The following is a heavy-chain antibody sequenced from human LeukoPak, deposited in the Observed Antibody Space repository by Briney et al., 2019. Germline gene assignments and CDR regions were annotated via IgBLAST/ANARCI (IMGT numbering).Heavy chain of an antibody. CDR2: IKQDGSEK. D-gene: IGHD3-22*01. J-gene: IGHJ4*02. CDR3: ARSAYYYDNF. V-gene: IGHV3-7*01. CDR1: GFIFSSYW. Sequence: GGSLRLSXAASGFIFSSYWMSWVGQAPGKGLEWVANIKQDGSEKYYVDSVKGRFTISRDNAKNSLFLQMNGLRAEDTAVYYCARSAYYYDNFWGQGTLVTVSS.